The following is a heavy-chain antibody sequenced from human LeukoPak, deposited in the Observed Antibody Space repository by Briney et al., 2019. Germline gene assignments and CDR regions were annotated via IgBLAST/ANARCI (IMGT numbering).Heavy chain of an antibody. J-gene: IGHJ4*02. CDR3: ARDPSYGFDY. D-gene: IGHD5-18*01. CDR1: GFTLSSHW. V-gene: IGHV3-7*03. Sequence: GGSLRLSCAASGFTLSSHWMSWVRPAPGKGGEWVANIKQDGSEKYYVDSVKGRFTISRDNAKNSLYLQMNSLRAEDTAVYYCARDPSYGFDYWGQGTLVTVSS. CDR2: IKQDGSEK.